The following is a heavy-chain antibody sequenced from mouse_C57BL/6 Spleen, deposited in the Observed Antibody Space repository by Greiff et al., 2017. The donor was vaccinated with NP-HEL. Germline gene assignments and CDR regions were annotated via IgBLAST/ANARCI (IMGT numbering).Heavy chain of an antibody. CDR2: IDPSDSYT. CDR1: GYTFTSYW. Sequence: QVQLQQPGAELVRPGTSVKLSCKASGYTFTSYWMHWVKQRPGQGLEWIGVIDPSDSYTNYNQKFKGKATLTVDTSSSTAYMQLSSLTSEDSAVYYCARSTTRLGPDNYFDYWGQGTTLTVSS. J-gene: IGHJ2*01. D-gene: IGHD6-1*01. V-gene: IGHV1-59*01. CDR3: ARSTTRLGPDNYFDY.